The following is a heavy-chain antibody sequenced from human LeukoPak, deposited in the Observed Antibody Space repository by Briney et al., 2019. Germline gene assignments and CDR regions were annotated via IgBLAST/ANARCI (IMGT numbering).Heavy chain of an antibody. CDR1: RFTFSDYG. D-gene: IGHD3-3*01. J-gene: IGHJ6*04. CDR2: TSYDGSDE. CDR3: ARTYTVFGAMDV. Sequence: GGSLRLSCVASRFTFSDYGMHWVRQAPGKGLEWVAATSYDGSDEYYVDSVKGRFTISRDNCKNTLYLEMKSLSSEDTAIYYCARTYTVFGAMDVWGKGTTVTVSA. V-gene: IGHV3-30*03.